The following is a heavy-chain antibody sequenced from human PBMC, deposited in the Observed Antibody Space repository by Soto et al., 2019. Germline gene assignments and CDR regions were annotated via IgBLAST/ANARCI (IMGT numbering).Heavy chain of an antibody. D-gene: IGHD4-17*01. CDR3: ARDPTTGLDS. CDR1: GFTFSDYW. J-gene: IGHJ4*02. Sequence: EVQLGESGGDLVQPGGSLRLSCAASGFTFSDYWMHWVRQATGKGLVWVSLINDDGSDTTYADPVKGRFTISRDNAKNTVYLQMNTLRVEDTAVYYCARDPTTGLDSWGQGTLVTVSS. CDR2: INDDGSDT. V-gene: IGHV3-74*01.